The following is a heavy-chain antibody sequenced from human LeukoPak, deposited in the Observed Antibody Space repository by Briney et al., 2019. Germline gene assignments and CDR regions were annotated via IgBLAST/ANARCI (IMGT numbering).Heavy chain of an antibody. CDR1: GGSISSTSYY. V-gene: IGHV4-39*07. CDR3: ARGDSDTVTPGNWFDP. J-gene: IGHJ5*02. CDR2: VYYSGRT. Sequence: SETLSLTCTVSGGSISSTSYYWGWIRQPPGKGLEWIATVYYSGRTYYNPSLKSRVTMSVDRSKNQFSLRLSSVTAADTAVYYCARGDSDTVTPGNWFDPWGQGTLVTVSS. D-gene: IGHD4-17*01.